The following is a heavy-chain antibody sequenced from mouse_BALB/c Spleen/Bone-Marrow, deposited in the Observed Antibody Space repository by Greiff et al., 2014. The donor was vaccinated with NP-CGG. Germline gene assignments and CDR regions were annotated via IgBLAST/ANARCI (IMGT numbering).Heavy chain of an antibody. CDR1: GYAFGSSW. CDR2: IYPGDGDT. J-gene: IGHJ1*01. CDR3: VRERGNWYFDV. Sequence: QVQLKESGPELVKPGASVKISCRASGYAFGSSWMNWVKQRPGQGLEWIGRIYPGDGDTNYNGKFKGKATLTADKSSSTVYMQLSSLTSVDSAVYFCVRERGNWYFDVWGAGTTVTVSS. V-gene: IGHV1-82*01.